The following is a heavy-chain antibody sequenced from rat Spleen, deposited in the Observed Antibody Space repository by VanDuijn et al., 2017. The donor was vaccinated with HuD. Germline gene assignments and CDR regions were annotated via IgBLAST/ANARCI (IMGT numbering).Heavy chain of an antibody. D-gene: IGHD1-1*01. CDR2: ITNSGGTT. V-gene: IGHV5-31*01. CDR1: EFTFNNYW. Sequence: EVQLVESGGGLVQPGRSLKLSCVASEFTFNNYWLTWIRQAPGKGLEWVASITNSGGTTHYPDSVKGRFTISRDNAKSTLSLQINSLRPEDTATYYCSRGGFGTVVTFDYWGQGVMVTVSS. CDR3: SRGGFGTVVTFDY. J-gene: IGHJ2*01.